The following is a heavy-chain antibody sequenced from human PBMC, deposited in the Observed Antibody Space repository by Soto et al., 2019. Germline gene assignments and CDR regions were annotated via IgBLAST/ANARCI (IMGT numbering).Heavy chain of an antibody. CDR3: AHRRGRGRVIPAPYCDF. J-gene: IGHJ4*02. Sequence: HITLKESGPALVKPTQTLTLSCTLSGFSLSTSEMGVGWIRQPPGKALEWLGIIYGDDDTRNRPSLKSRLTITRDISNSQVVLTLTDLDPDDTTIYYFAHRRGRGRVIPAPYCDFWGQGVPVTVSS. D-gene: IGHD2-15*01. CDR1: GFSLSTSEMG. V-gene: IGHV2-5*02. CDR2: IYGDDDT.